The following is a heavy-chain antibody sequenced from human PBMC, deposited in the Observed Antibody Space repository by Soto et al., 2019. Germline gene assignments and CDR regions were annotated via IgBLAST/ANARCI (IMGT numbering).Heavy chain of an antibody. D-gene: IGHD3-22*01. CDR1: GGSISSSSYY. Sequence: SETLSLTCTASGGSISSSSYYWGWIRQPPGKGLEWIGSIYYSGSTYYNPYLQRRVTISVVTSKNQFSLKLSSVTAADTAVYYCARHYYDSSGYYSYYFDYWGQGTLVAVSS. V-gene: IGHV4-39*01. J-gene: IGHJ4*02. CDR2: IYYSGST. CDR3: ARHYYDSSGYYSYYFDY.